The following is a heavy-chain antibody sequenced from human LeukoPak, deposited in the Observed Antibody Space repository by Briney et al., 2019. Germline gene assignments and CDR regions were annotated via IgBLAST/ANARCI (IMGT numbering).Heavy chain of an antibody. CDR2: ISNSGSSI. J-gene: IGHJ4*02. CDR3: ANPNYYDSSGYYSDDY. Sequence: PGGSLRLSCAASGFTFSDYYMNWIRQAPGKGLEWVSYISNSGSSIYYADSVKGRFTISRDNSKNTLYLQMNSLRAGDTAVYYCANPNYYDSSGYYSDDYWGQGTLVTVSS. D-gene: IGHD3-22*01. V-gene: IGHV3-11*04. CDR1: GFTFSDYY.